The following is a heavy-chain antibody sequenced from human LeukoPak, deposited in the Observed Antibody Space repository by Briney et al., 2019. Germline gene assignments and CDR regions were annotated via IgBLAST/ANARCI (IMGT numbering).Heavy chain of an antibody. J-gene: IGHJ6*03. D-gene: IGHD3-10*01. CDR1: GASISLYY. Sequence: SDTLSLTCSVSGASISLYYWSWVRQSAGKQPEWIGRVHATGTTNYNPSLKSRVTMSVDTSKNQFSLKLSSVTAADTAVYYCARGRAVRGVINPRGYYYMDVWGKGTTVTVSS. CDR2: VHATGTT. V-gene: IGHV4-4*07. CDR3: ARGRAVRGVINPRGYYYMDV.